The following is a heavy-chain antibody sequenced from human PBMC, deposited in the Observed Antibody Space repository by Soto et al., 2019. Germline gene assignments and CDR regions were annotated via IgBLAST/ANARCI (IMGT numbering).Heavy chain of an antibody. V-gene: IGHV1-3*01. Sequence: ASVKVSCKASGYTFTSYAMHWVRQAPGQRLEWMGWINAGNGNTKYSQKFQGRVTITRDTSASTAYMELSSLRSEDTAVYYCARDIPYYDILDYWRQGTLVTVSS. CDR3: ARDIPYYDILDY. J-gene: IGHJ4*02. D-gene: IGHD3-9*01. CDR2: INAGNGNT. CDR1: GYTFTSYA.